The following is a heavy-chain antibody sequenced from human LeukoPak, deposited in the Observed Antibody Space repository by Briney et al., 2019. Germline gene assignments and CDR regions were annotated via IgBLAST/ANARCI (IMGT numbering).Heavy chain of an antibody. CDR3: ARDGIAAAGQYYCYGMDV. CDR1: GFTFSSYW. V-gene: IGHV3-33*08. D-gene: IGHD6-13*01. J-gene: IGHJ6*04. Sequence: PGGSLRLSCAASGFTFSSYWMTWVRQAPGKGLEWVAVIWYDGDNKYYADSVKGRFTISRDNSKNTLYLQMNSLRAEDTAVYYCARDGIAAAGQYYCYGMDVWGEGTTVTVSS. CDR2: IWYDGDNK.